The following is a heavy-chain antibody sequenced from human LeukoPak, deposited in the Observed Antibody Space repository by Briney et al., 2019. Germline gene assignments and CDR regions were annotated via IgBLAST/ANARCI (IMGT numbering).Heavy chain of an antibody. V-gene: IGHV3-48*03. CDR2: ISSSGSTI. J-gene: IGHJ4*02. CDR1: GFTFSSYE. CDR3: ARGLGSGSYYLNYFDY. Sequence: GGSLRLSCAASGFTFSSYEMNWVRQAPGKGLEWVSYISSSGSTIYYADSVKGRFTISRDNAKNSLYLQMNSLRAEDTAVYYCARGLGSGSYYLNYFDYWGQGTLVTVSS. D-gene: IGHD3-10*01.